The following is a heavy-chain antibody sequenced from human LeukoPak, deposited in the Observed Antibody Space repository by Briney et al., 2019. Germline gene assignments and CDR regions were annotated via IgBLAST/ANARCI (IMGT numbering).Heavy chain of an antibody. CDR1: EFTFSSYT. CDR2: IKQDGSEK. D-gene: IGHD5-18*01. Sequence: GGSLRLSCAASEFTFSSYTMHWVRQAPGKGLEWVANIKQDGSEKYYVDSVKGRFTISRDNAKNSLYLQMNSLRAEDTAVYYCARGQLWLQGRGQGTLVTVSS. J-gene: IGHJ4*02. CDR3: ARGQLWLQG. V-gene: IGHV3-7*01.